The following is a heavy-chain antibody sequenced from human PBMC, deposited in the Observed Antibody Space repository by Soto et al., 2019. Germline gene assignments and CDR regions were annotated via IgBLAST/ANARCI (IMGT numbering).Heavy chain of an antibody. D-gene: IGHD4-17*01. J-gene: IGHJ4*02. Sequence: ASVKVSCKASGYTFSTYAIHWVRQAPGQRLEWMGWINAGNDDTKYSQKFQGRVTITRDTSASTAYMDLNSLRSEDTAVYFCARALHYGDYDPFDYWGQGTLVTVSS. V-gene: IGHV1-3*01. CDR2: INAGNDDT. CDR1: GYTFSTYA. CDR3: ARALHYGDYDPFDY.